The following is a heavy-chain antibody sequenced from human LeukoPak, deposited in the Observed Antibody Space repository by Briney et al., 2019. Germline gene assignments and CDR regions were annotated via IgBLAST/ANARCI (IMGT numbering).Heavy chain of an antibody. D-gene: IGHD6-19*01. CDR3: ARDQIAVAAAEYFQH. CDR2: IRYDGSNK. J-gene: IGHJ1*01. V-gene: IGHV3-30*02. CDR1: GFTFSSYG. Sequence: GGSLRLSCAASGFTFSSYGMHWVRQAPGKGLEWVAFIRYDGSNKYYAGSVKGRFTISRDNSKNTLYLQMNSLRAEDTAVYYCARDQIAVAAAEYFQHWGQGTLVTVSS.